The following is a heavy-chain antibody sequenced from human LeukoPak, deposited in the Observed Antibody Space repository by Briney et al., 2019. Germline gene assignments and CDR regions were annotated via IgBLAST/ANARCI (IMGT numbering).Heavy chain of an antibody. CDR3: ARNWFDP. CDR1: GFTVSSDY. J-gene: IGHJ5*02. CDR2: IYSGGST. Sequence: PGGSLRLSCAASGFTVSSDYMSWVRQAPGKGLEWVSVIYSGGSTYYADSAKGRFTISRDKSKDTVYLQMNSLRFEDTAMYYCARNWFDPWGQGTLVTVSS. V-gene: IGHV3-53*05.